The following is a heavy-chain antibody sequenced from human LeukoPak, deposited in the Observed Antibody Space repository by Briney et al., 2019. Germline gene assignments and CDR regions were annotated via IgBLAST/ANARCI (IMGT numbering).Heavy chain of an antibody. CDR2: ISGSGGST. D-gene: IGHD5-18*01. J-gene: IGHJ4*02. Sequence: GGFLRLSCAASGFTFSSYAMSWVRQAPGKGLGWVSAISGSGGSTYYADSVKGRFTISRDNSKNTLYLQMNSLRAEDTAVYYCAKDSAGYSYGPFDYWGQGTLVTVSS. V-gene: IGHV3-23*01. CDR3: AKDSAGYSYGPFDY. CDR1: GFTFSSYA.